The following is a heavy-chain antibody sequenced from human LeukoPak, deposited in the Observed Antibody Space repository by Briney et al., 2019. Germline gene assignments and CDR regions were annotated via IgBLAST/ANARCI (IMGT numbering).Heavy chain of an antibody. V-gene: IGHV4-4*07. J-gene: IGHJ4*02. CDR3: ARDRYAYSSSWYYFDY. CDR1: GVSISSYY. CDR2: IYTSGST. D-gene: IGHD6-13*01. Sequence: SETLSLTCTVSGVSISSYYWSWIRQPAGKGLEWIGRIYTSGSTNYNPSLKSRVTMSVDTSKNQFSLKLSSVTAADTAAYYCARDRYAYSSSWYYFDYWGQGTLVTVSS.